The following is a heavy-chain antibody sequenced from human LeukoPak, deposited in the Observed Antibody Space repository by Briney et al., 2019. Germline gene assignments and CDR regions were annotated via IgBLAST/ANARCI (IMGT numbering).Heavy chain of an antibody. D-gene: IGHD3-3*01. J-gene: IGHJ4*02. Sequence: SETLSLTCTVSGASISSNNYYWGWIRQPPGKGLEWIGSIFSGGYTYYNPSLKSRVTISVDTSKNQFSLKLSSVTAADTAIYYCQSRYLGWLLDYWGQGTLVTVSS. CDR2: IFSGGYT. CDR3: QSRYLGWLLDY. V-gene: IGHV4-39*01. CDR1: GASISSNNYY.